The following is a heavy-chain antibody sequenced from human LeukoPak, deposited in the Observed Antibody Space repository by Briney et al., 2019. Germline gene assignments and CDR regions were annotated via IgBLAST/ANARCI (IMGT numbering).Heavy chain of an antibody. J-gene: IGHJ4*02. CDR3: ASNLRYCSGGSCSGGDFDY. CDR1: GGSISSSSYY. D-gene: IGHD2-15*01. Sequence: PSETLSLTCTVSGGSISSSSYYWGWIRQPPGKGLEWIGSIYYSGSTHYNPSLKSRVTISVDTSKNQFSLKLSSVTAADTAVYYCASNLRYCSGGSCSGGDFDYWGQGTLVTVSS. CDR2: IYYSGST. V-gene: IGHV4-39*01.